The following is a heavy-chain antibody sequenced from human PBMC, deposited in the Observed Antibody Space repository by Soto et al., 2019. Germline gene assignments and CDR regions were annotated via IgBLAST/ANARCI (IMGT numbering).Heavy chain of an antibody. Sequence: EVQLVESGGGLVQPGGSLRLSCAASGFSFSTYSMNWVRQAPGKGLERVSYISSRSYTIYYVDSVKGRFTTSRDNAKNSLYLQTNSLRDEDTAVYYWARGGSSSDNGMDVWGQGTTVTVSS. CDR1: GFSFSTYS. D-gene: IGHD6-6*01. V-gene: IGHV3-48*02. J-gene: IGHJ6*02. CDR3: ARGGSSSDNGMDV. CDR2: ISSRSYTI.